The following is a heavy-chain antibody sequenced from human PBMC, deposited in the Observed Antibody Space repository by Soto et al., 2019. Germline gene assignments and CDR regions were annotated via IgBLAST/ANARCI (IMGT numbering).Heavy chain of an antibody. J-gene: IGHJ6*02. CDR1: GGTFSSYA. D-gene: IGHD1-7*01. CDR3: AGPPELTRIYYYYGMDV. Sequence: QVQLVQSGAEVKKPGSSVKVSCKASGGTFSSYASSWVRQAPGQGLEWMGGLIPIFGTGNYAQKFQGRVTITAAESTSTAYMELSSLRSEDTAVYYCAGPPELTRIYYYYGMDVGGQGTTVTVSS. CDR2: LIPIFGTG. V-gene: IGHV1-69*12.